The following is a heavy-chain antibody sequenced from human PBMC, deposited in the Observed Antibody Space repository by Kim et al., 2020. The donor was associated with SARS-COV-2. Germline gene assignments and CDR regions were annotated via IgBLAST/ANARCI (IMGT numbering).Heavy chain of an antibody. CDR2: ISGSGGST. CDR3: AKDILLLWFGELLGKPLNYDYYGMDD. Sequence: GGSLRLSCAASGFTFSSYAMSWVRQAPGKGLEWVSAISGSGGSTYYADSVKGRFTISRDNSKNTLYLQMNSLRAEDTAVYYCAKDILLLWFGELLGKPLNYDYYGMDDWGQGTTVTVSS. J-gene: IGHJ6*02. CDR1: GFTFSSYA. D-gene: IGHD3-10*01. V-gene: IGHV3-23*01.